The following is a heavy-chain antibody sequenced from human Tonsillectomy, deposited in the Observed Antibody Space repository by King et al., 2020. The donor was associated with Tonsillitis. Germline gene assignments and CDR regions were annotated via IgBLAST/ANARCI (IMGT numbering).Heavy chain of an antibody. CDR3: ARGPNGGNLLFHV. Sequence: VQLQESGPGLVKPSETLSLTCTVSGGSISSYHWSWFRQPPGKGLGWIGYIFDNGNTNYNPSLKSRVTMSVDTSKNQFSLRLRSVTAADTAVYYCARGPNGGNLLFHVWGQGTMVTVSS. CDR1: GGSISSYH. D-gene: IGHD4-23*01. J-gene: IGHJ3*01. CDR2: IFDNGNT. V-gene: IGHV4-59*01.